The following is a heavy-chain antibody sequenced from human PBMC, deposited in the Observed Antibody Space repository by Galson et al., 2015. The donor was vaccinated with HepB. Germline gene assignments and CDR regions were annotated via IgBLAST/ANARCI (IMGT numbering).Heavy chain of an antibody. J-gene: IGHJ4*02. V-gene: IGHV3-15*01. CDR3: TTQYYYDRSGYIEFDY. Sequence: SLRLSCAASGFTFSNAWMSLVRQAPGKGLEWVGRIKSKTDGGTTDYAAPLKGRFTISRDDSKNTLYLQMNSLKTEDTAVYYCTTQYYYDRSGYIEFDYWGQGTLATVSS. D-gene: IGHD3-22*01. CDR2: IKSKTDGGTT. CDR1: GFTFSNAW.